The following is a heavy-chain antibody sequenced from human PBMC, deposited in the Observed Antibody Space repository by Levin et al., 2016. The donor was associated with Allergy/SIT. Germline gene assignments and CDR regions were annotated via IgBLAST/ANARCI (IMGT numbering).Heavy chain of an antibody. CDR3: ASSSIAAPGAFDI. D-gene: IGHD6-6*01. CDR2: ISAYNGNT. Sequence: WVRQAPGQGLEWMGWISAYNGNTNYAQKLQGRVTMTTDTSTSTAYMELRSLRSDDTAVYYCASSSIAAPGAFDIWGQGTMVTVSS. V-gene: IGHV1-18*01. J-gene: IGHJ3*02.